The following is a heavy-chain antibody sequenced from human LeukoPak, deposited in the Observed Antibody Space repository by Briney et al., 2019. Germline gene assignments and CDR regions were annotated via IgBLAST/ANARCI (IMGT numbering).Heavy chain of an antibody. J-gene: IGHJ4*02. CDR3: ARIVGASDY. D-gene: IGHD1-26*01. CDR1: GGSISSSGYY. CDR2: IYYSGGT. Sequence: SETLSLTCTVSGGSISSSGYYWGWIRQPPGKGLEWIGSIYYSGGTYYNPSLKSRVTISVDTSKNQFSLKLSSVTAADTAVYYCARIVGASDYWGQGTLVTVSS. V-gene: IGHV4-39*01.